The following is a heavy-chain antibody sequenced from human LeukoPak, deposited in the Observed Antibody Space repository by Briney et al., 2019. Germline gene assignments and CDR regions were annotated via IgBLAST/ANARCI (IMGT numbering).Heavy chain of an antibody. Sequence: GGSLRLSCAASGFTFSTYSMNWVRQAPGKGLEWVSSISSSSTYIYYADSVKGRFTISRDNAKNSLYLQMNSLRAEDTAVYYCAMEGYSGNNPAYWGQGTLVTVSS. D-gene: IGHD1-26*01. J-gene: IGHJ4*02. CDR1: GFTFSTYS. CDR2: ISSSSTYI. CDR3: AMEGYSGNNPAY. V-gene: IGHV3-21*01.